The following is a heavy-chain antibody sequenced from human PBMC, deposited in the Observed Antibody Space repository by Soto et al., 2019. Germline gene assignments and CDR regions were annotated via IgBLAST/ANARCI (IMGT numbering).Heavy chain of an antibody. Sequence: PSETLSLTCTVSGGSISSYYWSWIRQPPGKGLEWIGYIYYSGSTNYNPSLKSRVTISVDTSKNQFSLKLSSVTAADTAVYYCARSVDPAMDFDYWGQGTLVTVSS. D-gene: IGHD5-18*01. J-gene: IGHJ4*02. CDR2: IYYSGST. CDR3: ARSVDPAMDFDY. V-gene: IGHV4-59*01. CDR1: GGSISSYY.